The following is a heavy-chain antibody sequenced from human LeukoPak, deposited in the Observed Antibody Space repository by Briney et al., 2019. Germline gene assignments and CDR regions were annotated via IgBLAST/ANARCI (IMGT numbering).Heavy chain of an antibody. J-gene: IGHJ3*02. D-gene: IGHD3-3*02. Sequence: PGGSLRLSCAASGFTFSSYGMHWVRQAPGKGLEWVAVISYDGSNKYYADSVKGRFTISRDNSKNTLYLQMNSLRAEDTAVYYCASPFVLHSMAFDIWGQGTIVTVSS. CDR2: ISYDGSNK. V-gene: IGHV3-30*03. CDR3: ASPFVLHSMAFDI. CDR1: GFTFSSYG.